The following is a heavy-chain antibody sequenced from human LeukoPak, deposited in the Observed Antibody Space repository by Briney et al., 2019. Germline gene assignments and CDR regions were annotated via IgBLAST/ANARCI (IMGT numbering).Heavy chain of an antibody. CDR2: INPNSGGT. CDR3: ARDQEYGSGSYPY. Sequence: ASVKVSCKASGYTFTGYYMHWVRQAPGQGLEWMGWINPNSGGTNYAQKFQGRVTMTRDTSISTAYMELSRLRSDDTAVYYCARDQEYGSGSYPYWGQGTLVTVSS. CDR1: GYTFTGYY. D-gene: IGHD3-10*01. V-gene: IGHV1-2*02. J-gene: IGHJ4*02.